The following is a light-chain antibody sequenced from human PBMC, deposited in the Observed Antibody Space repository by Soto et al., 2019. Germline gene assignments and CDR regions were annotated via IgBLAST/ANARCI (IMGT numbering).Light chain of an antibody. V-gene: IGLV2-14*03. CDR2: DLT. CDR3: ISYTNTNTYV. Sequence: QSALTQPASVSGSPGQSITISCTGTSSDVGGYNFVSWYQHHPAKAPKLMIYDLTYRPSGVSNRFSGSKSGNTAYLTISGLQAEDEADYYCISYTNTNTYVFGNGTKLTVL. CDR1: SSDVGGYNF. J-gene: IGLJ1*01.